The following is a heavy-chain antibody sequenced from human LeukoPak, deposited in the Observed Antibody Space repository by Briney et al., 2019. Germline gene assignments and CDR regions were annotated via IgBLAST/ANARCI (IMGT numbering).Heavy chain of an antibody. J-gene: IGHJ4*02. D-gene: IGHD3-10*01. Sequence: GVSLRLSCAASGFTFSSCGMHWVRQAPGKGLEWVAVISYDGSNKYYADSVKGRFTISRDNSKNTLYLQMNSLRAEDTAVYYCAKDPGQSFDYWGQGTLVTVS. CDR1: GFTFSSCG. V-gene: IGHV3-30*18. CDR3: AKDPGQSFDY. CDR2: ISYDGSNK.